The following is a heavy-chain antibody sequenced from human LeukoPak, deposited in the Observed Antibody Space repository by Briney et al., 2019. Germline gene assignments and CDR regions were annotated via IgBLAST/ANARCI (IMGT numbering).Heavy chain of an antibody. D-gene: IGHD2-21*02. CDR1: GGSFSGHY. CDR3: AREGRLSDSYLDY. J-gene: IGHJ4*02. V-gene: IGHV4-34*12. Sequence: SETLSLTCAVYGGSFSGHYWTWIRQPPGKRLEWIGEIIHTGDTHYNPSLKSRVAILVDTSKKQISLKLSSVTAADTAVFYCAREGRLSDSYLDYWGQGTLVTVSS. CDR2: IIHTGDT.